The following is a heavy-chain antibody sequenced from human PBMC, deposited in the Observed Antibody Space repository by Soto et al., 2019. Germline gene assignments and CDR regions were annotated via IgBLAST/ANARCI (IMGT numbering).Heavy chain of an antibody. D-gene: IGHD2-21*02. Sequence: QVQLQESGPGLVKPSQTLSLTCTVSGGSITSADYYWSWIRQPPGKGLEWIGYIDYSGSTYYNPSQKSRVTISIHTSKNQFPRKLTSVPDAEPAVDYCARVPLPRYGNWFDPWSQGDLGAVSS. J-gene: IGHJ5*02. CDR3: ARVPLPRYGNWFDP. CDR1: GGSITSADYY. CDR2: IDYSGST. V-gene: IGHV4-30-4*01.